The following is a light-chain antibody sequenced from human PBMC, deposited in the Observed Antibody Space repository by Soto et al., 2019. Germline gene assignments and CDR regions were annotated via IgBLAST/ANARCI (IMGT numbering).Light chain of an antibody. Sequence: QPVLTQSPSASASLGASVKLTCTLSSGHSNYAIAWHQQQPEKGPRYLMRLNSDGSHSKGDGIPDRFSGSSSGAERYLTISSLQSEDDAYYYCQTWGTGIHVFGTGTKLTVL. J-gene: IGLJ1*01. CDR1: SGHSNYA. V-gene: IGLV4-69*01. CDR2: LNSDGSH. CDR3: QTWGTGIHV.